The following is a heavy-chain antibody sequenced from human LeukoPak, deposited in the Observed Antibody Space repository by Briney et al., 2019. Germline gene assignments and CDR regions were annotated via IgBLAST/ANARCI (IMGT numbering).Heavy chain of an antibody. CDR3: AKDDYDRRTFDY. D-gene: IGHD3-22*01. CDR2: IGGSADSA. V-gene: IGHV3-23*01. Sequence: GGSLRLSCAASGFTFSIYAMNWVRQAPGKGLEWVSVIGGSADSADYADSVKGRFTISRDDSKNTLYLQMNSLRAEDTAVYYCAKDDYDRRTFDYWGQGTQVTVSS. J-gene: IGHJ4*02. CDR1: GFTFSIYA.